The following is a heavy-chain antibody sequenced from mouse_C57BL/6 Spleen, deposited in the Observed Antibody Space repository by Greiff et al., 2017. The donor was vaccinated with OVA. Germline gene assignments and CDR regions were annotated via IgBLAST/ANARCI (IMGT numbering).Heavy chain of an antibody. CDR3: AGYGATVVGNYFDY. J-gene: IGHJ2*01. D-gene: IGHD1-1*01. CDR1: GYAFSSYW. Sequence: VQVVESGAELVKPGASVKISCKASGYAFSSYWMNWVKQRPGKGLEWIGQIYPGDGDTNYNGKFKGKTTLTADKSSSTAYMQLSSLTSEDSAVFFCAGYGATVVGNYFDYWGQGTTLTVSS. V-gene: IGHV1-80*01. CDR2: IYPGDGDT.